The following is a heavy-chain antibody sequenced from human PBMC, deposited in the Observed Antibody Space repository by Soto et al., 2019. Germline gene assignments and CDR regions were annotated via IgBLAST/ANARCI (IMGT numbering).Heavy chain of an antibody. D-gene: IGHD2-2*02. CDR3: ARDRIVVVPAAILGFDI. V-gene: IGHV1-18*01. CDR1: GYTFTSYG. CDR2: ISAYNGNT. Sequence: QVQLVQSGAEVKKPGASVKVSCKASGYTFTSYGISWVRQAPGQGLEWMGWISAYNGNTNYAQKLQGRLTMTTDTATSTAYMELRSVRSDDTAVYYCARDRIVVVPAAILGFDIWGQGTMVTVSS. J-gene: IGHJ3*02.